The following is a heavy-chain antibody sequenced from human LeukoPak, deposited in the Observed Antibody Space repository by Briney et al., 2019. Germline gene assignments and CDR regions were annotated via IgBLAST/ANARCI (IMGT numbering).Heavy chain of an antibody. J-gene: IGHJ6*02. V-gene: IGHV3-30-3*01. CDR3: ARDLASVLRYFDWLSNYYYYGMDV. Sequence: GGSLRLSCAASGFTFSSYAMHWVRQAPGKGLEWVAVISYDGSNKYYADAVKGRFTISRDNSKNTLSLQMNSLRAEDTAVYYCARDLASVLRYFDWLSNYYYYGMDVWGQGTTVTVSS. CDR1: GFTFSSYA. D-gene: IGHD3-9*01. CDR2: ISYDGSNK.